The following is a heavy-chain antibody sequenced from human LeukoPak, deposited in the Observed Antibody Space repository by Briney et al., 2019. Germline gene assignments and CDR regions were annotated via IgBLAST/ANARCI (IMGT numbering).Heavy chain of an antibody. J-gene: IGHJ6*02. V-gene: IGHV1-69*02. D-gene: IGHD2-2*01. CDR1: GGTFISYT. CDR3: ASPIVVVPAANDYYGMDV. Sequence: SEKVSCKASGGTFISYTISWVRQAPGKEGEGMGWSIPILCIANYAQKFQGRVTITADKSTSTAYMELSSLRSEDTAVYYCASPIVVVPAANDYYGMDVWGQGTTVTVSS. CDR2: SIPILCIA.